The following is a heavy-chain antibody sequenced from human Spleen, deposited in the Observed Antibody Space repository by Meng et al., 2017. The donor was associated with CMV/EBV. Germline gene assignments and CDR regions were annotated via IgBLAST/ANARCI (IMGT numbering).Heavy chain of an antibody. Sequence: GESLKISCAASGFTFSSYAMTWVRQAPGKGLEWVSSISGSGATTYHADSVKGRFTISRDNSKNTLYLQMNSLRAEDTAVYYCARELHSSGYRWFDPWGQGTLVTVSS. V-gene: IGHV3-23*01. CDR3: ARELHSSGYRWFDP. CDR1: GFTFSSYA. J-gene: IGHJ5*02. CDR2: ISGSGATT. D-gene: IGHD3-22*01.